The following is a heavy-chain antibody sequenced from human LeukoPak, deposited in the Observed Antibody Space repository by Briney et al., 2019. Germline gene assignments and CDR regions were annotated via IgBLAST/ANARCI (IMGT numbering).Heavy chain of an antibody. CDR3: ARDNGPVVVREFHPFYSYMDV. CDR1: GGSISGDH. J-gene: IGHJ6*03. CDR2: VYYTGRT. V-gene: IGHV4-59*01. Sequence: SETLCLTSAVSGGSISGDHCSWVRQPPGNGLEWIGGVYYTGRTKSNPSLKSRVTISVDTSKNQFSMNLSSVTAAEAAVDSCARDNGPVVVREFHPFYSYMDVWGKGTTVTVSS. D-gene: IGHD3-22*01.